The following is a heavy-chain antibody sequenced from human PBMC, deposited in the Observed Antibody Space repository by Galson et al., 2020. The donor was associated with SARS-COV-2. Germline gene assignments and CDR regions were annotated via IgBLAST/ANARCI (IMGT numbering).Heavy chain of an antibody. CDR1: GGTFSSYA. CDR3: AREGYEGYSGYDSAY. CDR2: IIPIFGTA. J-gene: IGHJ4*02. V-gene: IGHV1-69*06. Sequence: SVKVSCKASGGTFSSYAISWVRQAPGQGLEWMGRIIPIFGTANYAQKFQGRVTITADKSTSTAYMELSSLRSEDTAVYYCAREGYEGYSGYDSAYWGQGTLVTVSS. D-gene: IGHD5-12*01.